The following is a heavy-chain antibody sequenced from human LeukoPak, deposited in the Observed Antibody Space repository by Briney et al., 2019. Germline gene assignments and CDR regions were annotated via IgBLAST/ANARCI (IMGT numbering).Heavy chain of an antibody. V-gene: IGHV3-33*03. CDR3: AKVDKYVDGSSGYNYLTY. D-gene: IGHD3-22*01. J-gene: IGHJ4*02. Sequence: GGSLRLSCAASGFTFSTYGMHWVRQAPGKGLEWVAVVWYDGTNIHYVDSVKGRFTISRDNAKNTRYLQMNSLRAEDTAVYYCAKVDKYVDGSSGYNYLTYWGQGTLATVSS. CDR2: VWYDGTNI. CDR1: GFTFSTYG.